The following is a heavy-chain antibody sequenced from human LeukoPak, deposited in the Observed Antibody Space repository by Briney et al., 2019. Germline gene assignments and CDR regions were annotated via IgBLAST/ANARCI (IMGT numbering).Heavy chain of an antibody. CDR2: INWSGGST. D-gene: IGHD2-8*01. V-gene: IGHV3-20*04. Sequence: PGGSLRLSCAASGFTFRRYAMSWVRQAPGKGLEWVSGINWSGGSTGYADSVKGRFIISRDNAKRSLYLQMNSLRAEDTALYYCARENGLFFDYWGQGTLVTVSS. CDR1: GFTFRRYA. CDR3: ARENGLFFDY. J-gene: IGHJ4*02.